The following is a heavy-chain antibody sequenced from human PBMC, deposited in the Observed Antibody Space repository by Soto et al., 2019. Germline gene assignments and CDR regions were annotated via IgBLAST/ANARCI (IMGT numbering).Heavy chain of an antibody. Sequence: ASVKASCKSSGDTFTSYDINWVRQATGQGLEWMGWMNPNSGNTGYAQKFQGRVTMTRNTSISTAYMELSSLRSEDTAVYYCARGRPSYYDILTGYYRGHYFDYWGQGTLVTVSS. CDR2: MNPNSGNT. CDR1: GDTFTSYD. D-gene: IGHD3-9*01. J-gene: IGHJ4*02. CDR3: ARGRPSYYDILTGYYRGHYFDY. V-gene: IGHV1-8*01.